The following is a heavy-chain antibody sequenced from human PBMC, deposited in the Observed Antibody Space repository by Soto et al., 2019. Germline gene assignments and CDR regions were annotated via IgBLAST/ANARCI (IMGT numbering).Heavy chain of an antibody. CDR2: INHSGST. J-gene: IGHJ6*03. Sequence: SETLSLTCAVYGGSFSGYYWSWIRQPPGKGLEWIGEINHSGSTNYNPSLKSRVTISVDTSKNQFSLKLSSVTAADTAVYYCARGKYYYGSGSYYNFVYYYYYMDVWGKGTTVTVSS. D-gene: IGHD3-10*01. CDR3: ARGKYYYGSGSYYNFVYYYYYMDV. CDR1: GGSFSGYY. V-gene: IGHV4-34*01.